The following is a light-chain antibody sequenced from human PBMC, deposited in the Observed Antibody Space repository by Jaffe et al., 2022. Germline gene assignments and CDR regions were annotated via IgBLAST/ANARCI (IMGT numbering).Light chain of an antibody. Sequence: DIQLTQSPSFLSASVGDRVTITCRASQGISSYLAWYQQKPGKAPNLLIYGASTLQSGVPSRFSGSGSGTEFTLTISSLQPEDFATYYCEQVNSYPRTFGQGTKLEIK. CDR3: EQVNSYPRT. CDR1: QGISSY. V-gene: IGKV1-9*01. CDR2: GAS. J-gene: IGKJ2*01.